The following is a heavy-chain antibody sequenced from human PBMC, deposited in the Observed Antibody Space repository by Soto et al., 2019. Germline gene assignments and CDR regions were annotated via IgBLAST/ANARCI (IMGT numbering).Heavy chain of an antibody. CDR3: ARDGTGTGDAFDI. D-gene: IGHD1-1*01. V-gene: IGHV4-34*01. CDR2: INHSGST. J-gene: IGHJ3*02. Sequence: SETLSLTCAVYGGSFSGYYWSWIRQPPGMGLEWIGEINHSGSTNYNPSLKSRVTISVDTSKNQFSLKLSSVTAADTAVYYCARDGTGTGDAFDIWGQGTMVTVSS. CDR1: GGSFSGYY.